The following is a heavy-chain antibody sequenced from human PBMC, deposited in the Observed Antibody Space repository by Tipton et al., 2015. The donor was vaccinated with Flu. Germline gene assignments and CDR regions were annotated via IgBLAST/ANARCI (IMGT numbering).Heavy chain of an antibody. V-gene: IGHV1-2*02. J-gene: IGHJ5*02. D-gene: IGHD2-2*02. Sequence: QLVQSGAEVKTPGDSVKVSCKASGYTFTDFFIHWVRQAPGQGLEWMGWINPDSGDTDYAQEFQARVTMTRDTSVSIAYMELSRLTSDDTAVYYCARADCVVRGCYMWWFEPSVQGALLTVSS. CDR1: GYTFTDFF. CDR3: ARADCVVRGCYMWWFEP. CDR2: INPDSGDT.